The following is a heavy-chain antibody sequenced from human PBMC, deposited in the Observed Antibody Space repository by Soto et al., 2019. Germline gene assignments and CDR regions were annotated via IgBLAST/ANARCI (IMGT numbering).Heavy chain of an antibody. CDR1: GFTFSTYA. J-gene: IGHJ3*02. Sequence: GGSLRLSCAASGFTFSTYAMSWVGQAPGKGLEWVSAISGNGGTTYYADSVKGRFTISRDNSKNTLYLQMNSLRAEDAAVYYCAKAARYCSGGSCYSHAFDIWGQGTMVTVSS. D-gene: IGHD2-15*01. V-gene: IGHV3-23*01. CDR2: ISGNGGTT. CDR3: AKAARYCSGGSCYSHAFDI.